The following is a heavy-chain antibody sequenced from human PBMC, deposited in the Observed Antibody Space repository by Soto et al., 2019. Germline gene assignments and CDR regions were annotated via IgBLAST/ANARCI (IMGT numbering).Heavy chain of an antibody. V-gene: IGHV3-23*01. CDR2: ISGGGGST. CDR3: AKGPVTGAPYYVDY. Sequence: GSLRLSCEASGFTFSSNAMNWVRQAPGKGLEWVSTISGGGGSTYCTDSGKDRFTISRDNSKNTLYLQMNSLRAEDTAIYYCAKGPVTGAPYYVDYWGQGALVTVSS. CDR1: GFTFSSNA. D-gene: IGHD6-19*01. J-gene: IGHJ4*02.